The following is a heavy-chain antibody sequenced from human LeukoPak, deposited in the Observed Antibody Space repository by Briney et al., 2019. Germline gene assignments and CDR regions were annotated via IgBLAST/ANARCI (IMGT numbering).Heavy chain of an antibody. Sequence: GGSLRLSCAASGFTFTSHWMSWVRRAPGKGLEWVANINRDGSEKHYVDSVKGRFTISRDNAKNSLYLQMNSLRAEDTAVYYCARGYSGYVFFDYWGQGTLVTVSS. J-gene: IGHJ4*02. CDR1: GFTFTSHW. V-gene: IGHV3-7*04. CDR3: ARGYSGYVFFDY. D-gene: IGHD5-12*01. CDR2: INRDGSEK.